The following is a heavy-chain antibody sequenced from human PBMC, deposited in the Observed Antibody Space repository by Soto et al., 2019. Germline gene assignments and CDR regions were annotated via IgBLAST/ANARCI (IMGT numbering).Heavy chain of an antibody. V-gene: IGHV3-23*01. CDR1: GFSLNNFA. J-gene: IGHJ4*02. CDR2: ITSSGDKT. Sequence: EVQLLESGGELVQPGGSLRLSCAASGFSLNNFAMAWVRQAPGKGLEWVSTITSSGDKTSYADSVKGRFIISRDNSKNMLYLQMNSLRVEDTALYYCARDCASTSCSVWRDWGQGTLVTVSS. CDR3: ARDCASTSCSVWRD. D-gene: IGHD2-2*01.